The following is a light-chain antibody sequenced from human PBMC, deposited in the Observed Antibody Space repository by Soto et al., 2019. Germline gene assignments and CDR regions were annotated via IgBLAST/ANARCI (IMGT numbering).Light chain of an antibody. CDR1: SGHSTYI. CDR2: LDGSGSY. V-gene: IGLV4-60*02. J-gene: IGLJ3*02. Sequence: QSVLTQSSSASASLGPSVKLTCILSSGHSTYINAWHQQQPGQATRFLLTLDGSGSYNRGSGFPDLFSGYSSGADRYLTTSTLEFEEEGDYYCATWYSSTHKVFGGGTKLTVL. CDR3: ATWYSSTHKV.